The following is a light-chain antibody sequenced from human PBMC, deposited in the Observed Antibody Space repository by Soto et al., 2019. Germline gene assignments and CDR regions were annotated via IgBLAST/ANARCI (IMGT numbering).Light chain of an antibody. CDR3: QQSYRTPYT. Sequence: DIQMTQSPSSLSASLGDRVAIACRASQNIDTYLNWYQHKPGKAPNLLIFAASTLQSGVPSRFTGSGSGTDFTLTISSLQPEDFATYYCQQSYRTPYTFGHGTKLEIK. V-gene: IGKV1-39*01. CDR1: QNIDTY. CDR2: AAS. J-gene: IGKJ2*01.